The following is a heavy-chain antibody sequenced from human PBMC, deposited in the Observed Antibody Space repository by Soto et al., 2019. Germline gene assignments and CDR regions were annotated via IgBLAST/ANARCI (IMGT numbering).Heavy chain of an antibody. CDR1: GGTFSSYA. Sequence: QVQLVQSGAEVKKPGSSVKVSCKASGGTFSSYAISWVRQAPGQGLEWMGGIIPIFGTANYAQKFQGRVTITADESTCTAYMELSSLRSEDTAVYYCARALDITRSYWYFDLWGRGTLVTVSS. D-gene: IGHD2-2*03. CDR2: IIPIFGTA. J-gene: IGHJ2*01. CDR3: ARALDITRSYWYFDL. V-gene: IGHV1-69*01.